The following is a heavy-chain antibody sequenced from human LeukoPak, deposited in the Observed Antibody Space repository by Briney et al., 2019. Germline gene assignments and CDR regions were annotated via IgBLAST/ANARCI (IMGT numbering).Heavy chain of an antibody. J-gene: IGHJ4*02. Sequence: SETLSLTCTVSGGSISSYYWSWIRQPPGKGLEWIGYIYYSGSTNYNPSLKSRVTISVDTSKNQFSLKLSSVTAADTAVYYCARQYCSGGSCYFDYWGQGTLVTVSS. D-gene: IGHD2-15*01. V-gene: IGHV4-59*01. CDR3: ARQYCSGGSCYFDY. CDR2: IYYSGST. CDR1: GGSISSYY.